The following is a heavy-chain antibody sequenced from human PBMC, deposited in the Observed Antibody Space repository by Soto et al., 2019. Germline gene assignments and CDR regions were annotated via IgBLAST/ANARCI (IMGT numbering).Heavy chain of an antibody. D-gene: IGHD6-13*01. J-gene: IGHJ6*02. Sequence: QVLLVQSSAEVKKPGSSVKVSCKASGGTFTSTAFSWVRQAPGQGLEWMGGIIPVIGTPNYAQKFQARLTVTADASKTTVNSELSSLRSDDTAVYYCASSAGRDHLLNYYGLNVWGQGTTVNVSS. V-gene: IGHV1-69*01. CDR3: ASSAGRDHLLNYYGLNV. CDR1: GGTFTSTA. CDR2: IIPVIGTP.